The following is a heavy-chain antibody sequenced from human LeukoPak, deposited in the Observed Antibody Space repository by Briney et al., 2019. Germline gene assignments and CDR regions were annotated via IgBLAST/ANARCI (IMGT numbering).Heavy chain of an antibody. D-gene: IGHD3-22*01. CDR2: VYHSGST. V-gene: IGHV4-38-2*01. Sequence: SETLSLTCAVSGYSISSGYYWGWIRQPPGQGLEWIGSVYHSGSTYYNPSLKSRVTISVDTSKNQFSLKLSSVTAADTAVYYCARHGNYYDTSQSDPWGQGTLVTVSS. J-gene: IGHJ5*02. CDR3: ARHGNYYDTSQSDP. CDR1: GYSISSGYY.